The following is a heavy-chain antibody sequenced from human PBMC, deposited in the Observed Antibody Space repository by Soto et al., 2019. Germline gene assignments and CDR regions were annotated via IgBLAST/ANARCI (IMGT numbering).Heavy chain of an antibody. Sequence: SGPTLVNPTQTLTLTCTFSGLSLSTRGLGVGWIRQPPGKALEWLALIYWDEDKRYSPSLKSRLTITRDTPRNQVVLTMTNMDPVDTATYYCARSYTSTRMCNLFDLSRQGTLDIVSS. V-gene: IGHV2-5*02. CDR3: ARSYTSTRMCNLFDL. J-gene: IGHJ5*02. CDR1: GLSLSTRGLG. D-gene: IGHD1-1*01. CDR2: IYWDEDK.